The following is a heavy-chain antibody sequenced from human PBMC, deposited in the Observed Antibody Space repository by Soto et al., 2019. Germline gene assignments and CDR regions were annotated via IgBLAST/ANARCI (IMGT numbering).Heavy chain of an antibody. CDR3: ARGYCSCGSCLSRQYYYYMDV. CDR1: GGTFSSYT. CDR2: IIPIVGIA. J-gene: IGHJ6*03. V-gene: IGHV1-69*02. D-gene: IGHD2-15*01. Sequence: QVQLVQSGAEVKKPGSSVKVSCTASGGTFSSYTISWVRQAPGQGLEWMGRIIPIVGIANYAQKFQGRVTITADKSTSTAYMELSSLRSEDTAVYYCARGYCSCGSCLSRQYYYYMDVWGKGTTVTVSS.